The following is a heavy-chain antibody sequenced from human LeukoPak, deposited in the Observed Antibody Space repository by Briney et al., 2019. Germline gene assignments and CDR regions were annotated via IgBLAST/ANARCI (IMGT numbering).Heavy chain of an antibody. D-gene: IGHD3-10*01. CDR1: GGSFSGYY. CDR2: INHSGST. V-gene: IGHV4-34*01. Sequence: SETLSLTCAVYGGSFSGYYWSWIRQPPGKGLEWIGEINHSGSTNYNPSLKSRVTISVDTSKNQFSPKLSSVTAADTAVYYCARVVRFGEWYNWFDPCGKGNLVTVSS. J-gene: IGHJ5*02. CDR3: ARVVRFGEWYNWFDP.